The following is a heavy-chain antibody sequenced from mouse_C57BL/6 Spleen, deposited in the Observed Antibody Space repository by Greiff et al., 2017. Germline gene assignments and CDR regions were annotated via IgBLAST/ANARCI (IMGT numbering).Heavy chain of an antibody. J-gene: IGHJ3*01. V-gene: IGHV1-62-2*01. CDR3: ARHDDRFYYDYEWFAY. D-gene: IGHD2-4*01. Sequence: QVQLKESGAELVKPGASVKLSCKASGYTFTEYTIHWVKQRSGQGLEWIGWFYPGSGSIKYNEKFKDKATLTADKSSSTVYMELSRLTSEDSAVYFCARHDDRFYYDYEWFAYWGQGTLGTVSA. CDR1: GYTFTEYT. CDR2: FYPGSGSI.